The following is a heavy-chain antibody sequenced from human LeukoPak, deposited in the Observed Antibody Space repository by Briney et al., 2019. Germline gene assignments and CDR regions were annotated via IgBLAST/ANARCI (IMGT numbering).Heavy chain of an antibody. J-gene: IGHJ4*02. V-gene: IGHV4-39*01. D-gene: IGHD3-10*01. CDR3: ARYYYGSGSYYFFDY. Sequence: SETLSLTCTVSGGSISSSSYYWGWIRQPPGKGLEWIGSIYYSGSTYYNPSLKSRVTISVDTSKNQFSLNLNSVTAADTAVYYCARYYYGSGSYYFFDYWGQGTLVTVSS. CDR1: GGSISSSSYY. CDR2: IYYSGST.